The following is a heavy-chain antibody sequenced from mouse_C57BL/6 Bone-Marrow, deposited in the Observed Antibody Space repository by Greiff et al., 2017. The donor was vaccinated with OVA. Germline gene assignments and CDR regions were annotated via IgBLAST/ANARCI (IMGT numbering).Heavy chain of an antibody. J-gene: IGHJ4*01. CDR2: SRNKANDYTT. CDR1: GFTFSDFY. CDR3: ARDGRPTYAMDY. Sequence: EVKLVESGGGLVQSGRSLRLSCATSGFTFSDFYMEWVRQAPGKGLEWIAASRNKANDYTTEYSASVKGRFIVSRDTSQSILYLQMNALRAEDTAIYYCARDGRPTYAMDYWGQGTSVTVSS. V-gene: IGHV7-1*01. D-gene: IGHD2-10*01.